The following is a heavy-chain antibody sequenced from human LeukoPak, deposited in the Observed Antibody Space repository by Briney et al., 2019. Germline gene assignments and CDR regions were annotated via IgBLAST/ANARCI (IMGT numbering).Heavy chain of an antibody. Sequence: GGSLRLSCAASGFTFSNYGMHWVRQAPGKGLEWVTVIWSGGTDKYYADSVKGRFTVSRDNSKNTLYLQMNSLRAEDTAVYYCGKRLTSWELEYWGQGTLVTVSS. J-gene: IGHJ4*02. D-gene: IGHD1-26*01. CDR3: GKRLTSWELEY. CDR2: IWSGGTDK. CDR1: GFTFSNYG. V-gene: IGHV3-30*02.